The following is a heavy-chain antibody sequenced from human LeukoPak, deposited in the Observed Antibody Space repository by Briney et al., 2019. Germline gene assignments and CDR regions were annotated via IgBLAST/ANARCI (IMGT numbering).Heavy chain of an antibody. Sequence: PSETLCLTCTVSGGTISSYYWSWVRQPPGKGLEWIARIYTSGSTNYNPSLKSRVTMSVDTSKNQFSLQLSSVTAADTAVYYCARAYYDILTGYHYFDYWGQGTLVTVSS. CDR3: ARAYYDILTGYHYFDY. CDR1: GGTISSYY. J-gene: IGHJ4*02. V-gene: IGHV4-4*07. CDR2: IYTSGST. D-gene: IGHD3-9*01.